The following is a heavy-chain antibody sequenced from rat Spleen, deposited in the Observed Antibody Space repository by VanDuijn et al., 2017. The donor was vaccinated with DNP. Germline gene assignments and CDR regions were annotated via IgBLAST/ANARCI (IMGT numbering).Heavy chain of an antibody. D-gene: IGHD1-4*01. CDR3: TRGSSLPGYLDY. CDR1: GFTFSSFP. Sequence: EVQLVESGGGSVQPGRSMKLSCAALGFTFSSFPMAWVRQAPTKGLDWVATISTTGDSTYYRDSVKGRFTISRDNGESSLYLQMNSLWSEDTATYYCTRGSSLPGYLDYWGQGVLVTVSS. CDR2: ISTTGDST. V-gene: IGHV5-46*01. J-gene: IGHJ2*01.